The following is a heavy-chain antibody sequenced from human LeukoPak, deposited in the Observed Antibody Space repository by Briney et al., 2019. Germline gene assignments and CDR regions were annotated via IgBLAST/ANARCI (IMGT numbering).Heavy chain of an antibody. Sequence: GGSLRPSCAASGFTFDDLAMTWVGQAPGKGRKGFFLFSADGGSTYYADSVKGRFTISRDNSKNSLYLQMNSLRTEDTALYYCAKDSGYSYGYYFDYWGQGTLVTVSS. CDR3: AKDSGYSYGYYFDY. J-gene: IGHJ4*02. D-gene: IGHD5-18*01. CDR2: FSADGGST. CDR1: GFTFDDLA. V-gene: IGHV3-43*02.